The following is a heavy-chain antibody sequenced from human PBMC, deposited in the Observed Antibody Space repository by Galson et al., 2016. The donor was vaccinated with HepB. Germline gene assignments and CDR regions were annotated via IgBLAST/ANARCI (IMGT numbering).Heavy chain of an antibody. J-gene: IGHJ4*02. CDR2: IGGSGNTRT. CDR3: AKVPGVVGSYSVYYFDY. D-gene: IGHD1-26*01. Sequence: SLRLSCAASGFTFSNYAMSWVRQAPGKGLEWVSAIGGSGNTRTIYADSAKGRFTIYRDNFKNTLDLQMNSLRAEDTAVYYCAKVPGVVGSYSVYYFDYWGQGTLVTVSS. CDR1: GFTFSNYA. V-gene: IGHV3-23*01.